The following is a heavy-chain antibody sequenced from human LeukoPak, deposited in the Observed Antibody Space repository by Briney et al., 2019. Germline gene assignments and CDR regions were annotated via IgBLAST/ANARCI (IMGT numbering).Heavy chain of an antibody. CDR1: GFSFSSYG. V-gene: IGHV3-30*02. J-gene: IGHJ4*02. CDR3: AKAELGVDTFFDY. CDR2: IRYDGTNR. Sequence: QAGGSLRLSCAASGFSFSSYGMHWVRQAPGKGLEWVAFIRYDGTNRNYADSVKGRFTISRDNSKNTVYLQMNSLRAEDTAFYYCAKAELGVDTFFDYWGQGTLVTVSS. D-gene: IGHD3-3*01.